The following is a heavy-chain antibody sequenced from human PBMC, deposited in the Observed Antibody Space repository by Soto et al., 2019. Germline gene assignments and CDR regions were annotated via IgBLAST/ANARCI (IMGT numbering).Heavy chain of an antibody. CDR3: AKEWVYDSSGWSFDY. J-gene: IGHJ4*02. D-gene: IGHD3-22*01. CDR1: GFTFSSYG. V-gene: IGHV3-30*18. Sequence: QVQLVESGGGVVQPGRSLRLSCAASGFTFSSYGMHWVRQAPGKGLEWVAVISYDGSNKYYADSVKGRFTISRDNSKNTLYLQMNSLRDEDTAVYYCAKEWVYDSSGWSFDYWGQGTRVTASS. CDR2: ISYDGSNK.